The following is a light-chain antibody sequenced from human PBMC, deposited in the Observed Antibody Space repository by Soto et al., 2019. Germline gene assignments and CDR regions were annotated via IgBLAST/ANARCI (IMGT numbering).Light chain of an antibody. CDR2: ENN. CDR3: HSYDTSNPAWV. J-gene: IGLJ3*02. CDR1: SGSIAHNY. Sequence: NFMLTQPHSVSESPGKTVTTSCTRSSGSIAHNYVQWYQQRPGSAPTTVIYENNQRPSGVPDRFSGSIDSSSNSASLTISGLRTEDEADYYCHSYDTSNPAWVFGGGTKLTVL. V-gene: IGLV6-57*04.